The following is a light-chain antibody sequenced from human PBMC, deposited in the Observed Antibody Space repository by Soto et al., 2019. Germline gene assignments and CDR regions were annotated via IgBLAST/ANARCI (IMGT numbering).Light chain of an antibody. CDR1: QSVSSNY. CDR2: GAS. CDR3: QQYGSSPLT. V-gene: IGKV3-20*01. Sequence: EIVLTQSPGTLSLSPGERVTLSCRACQSVSSNYLAWYQQKPGQAPRLLIYGASSRATGVPDRFSGSGSGTDFTLTISRLEPEDVAVYYCQQYGSSPLTFGGGTKVEIK. J-gene: IGKJ4*01.